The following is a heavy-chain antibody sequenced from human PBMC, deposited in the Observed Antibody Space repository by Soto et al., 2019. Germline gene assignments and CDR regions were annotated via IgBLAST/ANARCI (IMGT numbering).Heavy chain of an antibody. CDR1: GFTFSTYG. Sequence: QVQLVESGGGVVQPERSLRLSCAASGFTFSTYGMHWVRQAPGKGLEWVAVISYDGSSKYNADSVKGQFTISRDNSKNTLYLEINSLRAEDTAVYYCARVSQPYSSGWYLFDYWGQGTLVTVSS. CDR3: ARVSQPYSSGWYLFDY. J-gene: IGHJ4*02. CDR2: ISYDGSSK. V-gene: IGHV3-30*03. D-gene: IGHD6-19*01.